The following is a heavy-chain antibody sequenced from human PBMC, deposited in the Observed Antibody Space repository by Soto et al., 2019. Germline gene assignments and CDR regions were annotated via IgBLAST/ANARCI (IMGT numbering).Heavy chain of an antibody. CDR2: TYYRSKWFN. J-gene: IGHJ4*02. Sequence: PSQTLSLTCAISGDRVSSNSAAWNWIRQSPSRGLEWLGRTYYRSKWFNDYALSVKSRITINPDTSKNQFSLQLNSVTPEDTAVYFCARLKDIVVVVAASRTSISTFDYWGQGTLVTVSS. CDR1: GDRVSSNSAA. V-gene: IGHV6-1*01. D-gene: IGHD2-15*01. CDR3: ARLKDIVVVVAASRTSISTFDY.